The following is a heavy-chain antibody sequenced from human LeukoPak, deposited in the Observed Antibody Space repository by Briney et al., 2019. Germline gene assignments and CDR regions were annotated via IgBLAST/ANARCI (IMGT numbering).Heavy chain of an antibody. CDR3: ARDTYDSSGYSFDY. Sequence: SETLSLTCTVSVASISSYYWRWIRQPPWKGREWIGYIFYSGSTNYNPSLKSRVTISVDTSKNQFSLKLSSVTAADTAVYYCARDTYDSSGYSFDYWGQGTLVTVSS. J-gene: IGHJ4*02. CDR2: IFYSGST. CDR1: VASISSYY. V-gene: IGHV4-59*01. D-gene: IGHD3-22*01.